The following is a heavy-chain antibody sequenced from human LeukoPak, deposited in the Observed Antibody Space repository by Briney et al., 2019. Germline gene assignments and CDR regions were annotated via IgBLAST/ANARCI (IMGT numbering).Heavy chain of an antibody. J-gene: IGHJ4*02. V-gene: IGHV3-48*04. CDR2: ISSSSSTI. CDR3: ARVGGYSYGFWYFDY. Sequence: GGSLRLSCAASGFTFSSYSMNWVRQAPGKGLEWVSYISSSSSTIYYADSVKGRFTISRDNAKNSLYLQMNSLRAEDTAVYYCARVGGYSYGFWYFDYWGQGTLVTVSP. D-gene: IGHD5-18*01. CDR1: GFTFSSYS.